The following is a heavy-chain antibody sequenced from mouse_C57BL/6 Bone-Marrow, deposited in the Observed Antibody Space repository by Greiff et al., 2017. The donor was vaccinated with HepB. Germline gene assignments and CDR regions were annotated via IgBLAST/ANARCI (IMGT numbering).Heavy chain of an antibody. J-gene: IGHJ1*03. CDR2: IDPENGDT. V-gene: IGHV14-4*01. D-gene: IGHD4-1*01. Sequence: VQLQQSGAELVRPGASVKLSCTASGFNIKDDYMHWVKQRPEQGLEWIGWIDPENGDTEYASKFQGKATITADTSSNTAYLQLSSLTSEDTAVYYCTTTGWWYVDVWGTGTTVTVSS. CDR1: GFNIKDDY. CDR3: TTTGWWYVDV.